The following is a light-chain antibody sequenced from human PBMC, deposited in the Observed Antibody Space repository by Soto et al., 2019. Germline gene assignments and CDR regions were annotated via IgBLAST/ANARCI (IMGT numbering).Light chain of an antibody. J-gene: IGLJ1*01. CDR1: SSDVGGYNY. Sequence: QYALTQPPSASGSPGQSVAISCTGTSSDVGGYNYVSWYQQHPGKAPKLMIYEFNKRPSGVPDRFTGSKSGKTASLTVSGLQAEDEADYYCSSYAGSSNVFGTGTKLTVL. CDR2: EFN. V-gene: IGLV2-8*01. CDR3: SSYAGSSNV.